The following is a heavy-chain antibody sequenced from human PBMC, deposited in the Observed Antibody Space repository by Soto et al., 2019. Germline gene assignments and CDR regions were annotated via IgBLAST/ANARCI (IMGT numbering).Heavy chain of an antibody. J-gene: IGHJ4*02. D-gene: IGHD4-17*01. Sequence: EVQLVESGGDLVKPGGSLRLSCAASEFTFANAWISWVRQAPGKGLEWVGRIKSKADGGTTDYAAPVKGRFTISRDESQNTLDLQMNSLKTEDTAVYYCTSLYYGHWGQGTLVTVAS. V-gene: IGHV3-15*01. CDR3: TSLYYGH. CDR1: EFTFANAW. CDR2: IKSKADGGTT.